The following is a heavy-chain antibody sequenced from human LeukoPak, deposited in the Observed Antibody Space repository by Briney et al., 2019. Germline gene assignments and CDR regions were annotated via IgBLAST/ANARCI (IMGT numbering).Heavy chain of an antibody. CDR3: ARPTYYYDSSAGDAFDI. V-gene: IGHV1-8*03. Sequence: ASVKVSCKASGYTFTSYDINWVRQATGQGLEWMGWMNPNSGNTGYAQKFQGRVTITRNTSISTAYMELSSLRSEDTAVYYCARPTYYYDSSAGDAFDIWGQGTMVTVSS. J-gene: IGHJ3*02. CDR1: GYTFTSYD. D-gene: IGHD3-22*01. CDR2: MNPNSGNT.